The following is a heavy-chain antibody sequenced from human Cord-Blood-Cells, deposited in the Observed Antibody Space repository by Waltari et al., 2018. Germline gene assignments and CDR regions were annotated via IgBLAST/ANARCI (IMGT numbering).Heavy chain of an antibody. CDR2: INHSGST. CDR3: ARKDSGYDPPWYFDY. CDR1: GGSCSGYY. D-gene: IGHD5-12*01. J-gene: IGHJ4*02. Sequence: QVQLQQWGAGLLKPSETLSLSCAVYGGSCSGYYVSWIRQPPGKGLEWIGEINHSGSTNYNPSLKSRVTISVDTSKNQFSLKLSSVTAADTAVYYCARKDSGYDPPWYFDYWGQGTLVTVSS. V-gene: IGHV4-34*01.